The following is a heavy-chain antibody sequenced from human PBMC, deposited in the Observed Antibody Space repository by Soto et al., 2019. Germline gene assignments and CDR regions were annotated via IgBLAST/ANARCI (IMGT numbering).Heavy chain of an antibody. Sequence: SLTCAVYGGSSSSYYWSWIRRPPGKGLEWIGEVYHSGGANYNPSLKSRVTISEDTSKNQFSLKLKSVTAADTAVYYCGAVASSADFAGKDVLGQGTTVNVSS. V-gene: IGHV4-34*01. J-gene: IGHJ6*02. CDR3: GAVASSADFAGKDV. CDR2: VYHSGGA. CDR1: GGSSSSYY. D-gene: IGHD6-19*01.